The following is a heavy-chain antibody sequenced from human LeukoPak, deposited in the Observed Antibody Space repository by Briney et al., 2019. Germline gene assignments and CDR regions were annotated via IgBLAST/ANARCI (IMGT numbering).Heavy chain of an antibody. CDR1: GGSISSYY. Sequence: SETLSLTCTVSGGSISSYYWSWIRQPPGKGLEWIGYIYTSGSTNYDPSLKSRVTISVDTSKNQFSLKLSSVTAADTAVYYCARHYRGSYVDYWGQGTLVTVSS. CDR3: ARHYRGSYVDY. CDR2: IYTSGST. V-gene: IGHV4-4*09. D-gene: IGHD1-26*01. J-gene: IGHJ4*02.